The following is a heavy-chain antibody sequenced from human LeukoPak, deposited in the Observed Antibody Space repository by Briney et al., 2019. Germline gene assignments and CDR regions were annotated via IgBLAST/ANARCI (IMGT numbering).Heavy chain of an antibody. J-gene: IGHJ6*02. Sequence: GASVKVSCKTSGGTFSSSAITWVRQAPGQGVEWMGRIIPVLNITSYAQKFQGRVTITADTSTSTVYMELSSLRSEETAVYYCARDQGLTAPPPYGLDVWGQGTTVIVSS. CDR3: ARDQGLTAPPPYGLDV. V-gene: IGHV1-69*04. CDR2: IIPVLNIT. CDR1: GGTFSSSA. D-gene: IGHD5-18*01.